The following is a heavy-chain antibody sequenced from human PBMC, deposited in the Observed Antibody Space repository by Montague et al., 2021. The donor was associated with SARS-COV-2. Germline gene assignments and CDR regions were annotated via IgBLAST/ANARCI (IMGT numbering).Heavy chain of an antibody. D-gene: IGHD3-22*01. CDR2: IRQSGRT. CDR3: ARGHLSVSMIVVVFTSASYYFDY. CDR1: GGSFGDNH. Sequence: SETLSLTCAVYGGSFGDNHWSWIRQPPGKELEWIGDIRQSGRTNYNPSLKSRVTISVDTSKNQFSLKLTSVTAADTGLYFCARGHLSVSMIVVVFTSASYYFDYWGQGAQVTVSS. J-gene: IGHJ4*02. V-gene: IGHV4-34*01.